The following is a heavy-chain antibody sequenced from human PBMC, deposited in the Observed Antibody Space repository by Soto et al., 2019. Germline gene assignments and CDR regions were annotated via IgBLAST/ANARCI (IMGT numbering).Heavy chain of an antibody. V-gene: IGHV3-74*01. J-gene: IGHJ4*02. CDR2: INGDGSGT. CDR1: GFTFTGSW. D-gene: IGHD3-10*01. Sequence: EVQLVESGGGLVQPGGSLRLSCAASGFTFTGSWMHWVRQAPGKGLVWVSRINGDGSGTSYADFVKGRFIISRDDAKNPLFLQMNGLSDEDTAVYYCARGSFGSGTANDSWGQGTLVTVSS. CDR3: ARGSFGSGTANDS.